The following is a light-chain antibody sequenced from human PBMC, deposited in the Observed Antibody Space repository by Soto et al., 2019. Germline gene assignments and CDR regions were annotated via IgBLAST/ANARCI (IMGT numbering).Light chain of an antibody. CDR1: QNIRKN. Sequence: ELVMSQSPATLSVSPGERVTLSCRASQNIRKNLAWYQQKPGQAPSLLIYEASTRASGVPVRFSGSGAGTEFTLTISSLQSEDFGVYYCHQYNNYMYTFGQGTKVDIX. J-gene: IGKJ2*01. CDR3: HQYNNYMYT. CDR2: EAS. V-gene: IGKV3-15*01.